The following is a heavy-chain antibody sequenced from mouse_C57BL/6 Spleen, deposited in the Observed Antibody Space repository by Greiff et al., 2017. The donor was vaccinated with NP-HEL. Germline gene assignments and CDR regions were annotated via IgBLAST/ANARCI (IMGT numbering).Heavy chain of an antibody. D-gene: IGHD1-1*01. V-gene: IGHV2-5*01. J-gene: IGHJ4*01. CDR2: IWRGGST. CDR1: GFSLTSYG. Sequence: VQLQQSGPGLVQPSQSLSITCTVSGFSLTSYGVHWVRQSPGKGLEWLGVIWRGGSTDYNAAFMSRLSITKDNSKSQVFFKMNSLQADDTAIYYCAKIYYGSSLYYAMDYWGQGTSVTVSS. CDR3: AKIYYGSSLYYAMDY.